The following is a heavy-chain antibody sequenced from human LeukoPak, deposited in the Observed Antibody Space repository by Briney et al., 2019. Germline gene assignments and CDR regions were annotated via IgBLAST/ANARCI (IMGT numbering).Heavy chain of an antibody. D-gene: IGHD3-22*01. CDR1: GGSFSSSSYY. J-gene: IGHJ2*01. CDR3: ARQGYYDSSGYLHWYFDL. CDR2: IYYSGST. Sequence: SETLSLTCTVSGGSFSSSSYYWGWIRQPPGKGLEWIGSIYYSGSTYYNPSLRSRVTISVDTSKNQFSLKLSSVTAADTAVYYCARQGYYDSSGYLHWYFDLWGRGTLVTVSS. V-gene: IGHV4-39*01.